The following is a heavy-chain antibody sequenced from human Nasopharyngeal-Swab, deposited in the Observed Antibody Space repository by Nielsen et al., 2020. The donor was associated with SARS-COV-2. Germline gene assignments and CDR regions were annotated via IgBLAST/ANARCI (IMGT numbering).Heavy chain of an antibody. CDR2: ITPSSGAT. V-gene: IGHV1-2*06. J-gene: IGHJ4*02. D-gene: IGHD2-15*01. Sequence: WVRQAPGQGLEWMGRITPSSGATTYAQNFQGRVTMTRDTSITTAYMELSGLRSDDTAIYYCTRVVDYWGQGTLVTVSS. CDR3: TRVVDY.